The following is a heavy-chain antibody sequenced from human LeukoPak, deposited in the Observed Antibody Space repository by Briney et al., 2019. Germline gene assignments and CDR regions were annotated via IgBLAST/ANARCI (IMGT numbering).Heavy chain of an antibody. CDR1: GFTIRTFS. CDR2: SDINSGSM. Sequence: PGGSLRLSCAASGFTIRTFSMNWVRQVPGKGLEWVSSSDINSGSMYYSDSVKGRFTISRDNTKNSLYLQMNSLRAEDTAVYYCAKDTKWLRSSSDFWGQGTLVTVSS. D-gene: IGHD5-12*01. J-gene: IGHJ4*02. CDR3: AKDTKWLRSSSDF. V-gene: IGHV3-21*04.